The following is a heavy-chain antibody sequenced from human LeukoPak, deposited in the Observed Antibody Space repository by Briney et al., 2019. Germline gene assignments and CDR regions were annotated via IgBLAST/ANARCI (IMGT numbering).Heavy chain of an antibody. CDR2: INHSGST. D-gene: IGHD6-13*01. V-gene: IGHV4-34*01. CDR3: ARGIPDSSSWARGFDP. CDR1: GGSFSGYY. J-gene: IGHJ5*02. Sequence: SETLSLTCAVYGGSFSGYYWSWIRQPPGKGLEWIGEINHSGSTNYNPSLKSRVTISVDTSKNQFSLKLSSVTAADTAVYYCARGIPDSSSWARGFDPWGQGTLVTVSS.